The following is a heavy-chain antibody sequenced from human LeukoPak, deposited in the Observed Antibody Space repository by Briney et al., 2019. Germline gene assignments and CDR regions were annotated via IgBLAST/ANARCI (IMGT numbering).Heavy chain of an antibody. J-gene: IGHJ4*02. V-gene: IGHV4-59*12. Sequence: PSETLSLTCTVSGGSISSYYWSWIRQPPGKGLEWIGYIYYSGSTNYNPSLKSRVTISVDTSKNQFSLKLSSVTAADTAVYYCAGAYYGSGCFDYWGQGTLVTVSS. D-gene: IGHD3-10*01. CDR2: IYYSGST. CDR3: AGAYYGSGCFDY. CDR1: GGSISSYY.